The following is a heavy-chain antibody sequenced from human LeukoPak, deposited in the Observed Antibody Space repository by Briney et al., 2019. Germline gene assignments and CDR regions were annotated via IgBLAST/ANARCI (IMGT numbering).Heavy chain of an antibody. J-gene: IGHJ4*02. CDR3: ATSNDAKIAPFDH. CDR1: GVSMSAYQ. CDR2: INTKGET. V-gene: IGHV4-4*09. D-gene: IGHD2-21*01. Sequence: PSETLSLTCTVSGVSMSAYQWSWVRQSPEKGLEWIGCINTKGETSYNPSLKSRVTASVDTSKSQFSLRLTSVTAADTAVYYCATSNDAKIAPFDHWGQGAPVTVSS.